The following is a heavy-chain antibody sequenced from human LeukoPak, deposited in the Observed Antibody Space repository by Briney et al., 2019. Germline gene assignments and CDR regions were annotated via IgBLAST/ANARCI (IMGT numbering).Heavy chain of an antibody. J-gene: IGHJ4*02. D-gene: IGHD6-13*01. Sequence: PGGSLRLSCAASGFTVSDNYMTWVRQAPGKGLEWVSIIYSDDTTYYTDSVKGRFTISRDLSRNTVYLQMNSLRAEDTAVFYCARALPAASHTSFDYWGQGALVIVSP. V-gene: IGHV3-66*01. CDR1: GFTVSDNY. CDR3: ARALPAASHTSFDY. CDR2: IYSDDTT.